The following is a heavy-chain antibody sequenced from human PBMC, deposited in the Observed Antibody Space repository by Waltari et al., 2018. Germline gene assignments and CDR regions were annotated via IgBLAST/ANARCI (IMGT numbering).Heavy chain of an antibody. CDR1: GGSFSGYY. CDR2: INHSGST. D-gene: IGHD6-25*01. CDR3: ARGKRLAYYYYYMDV. V-gene: IGHV4-34*01. Sequence: QVQLQQWGAGLLKPSETLSLTCAVYGGSFSGYYWSWIRQPPGKGLEWIGEINHSGSTNYNPSLKSRVTISVDTSKNQFSLKLSSVTAADTAVYYCARGKRLAYYYYYMDVWGKGTTVTVSS. J-gene: IGHJ6*03.